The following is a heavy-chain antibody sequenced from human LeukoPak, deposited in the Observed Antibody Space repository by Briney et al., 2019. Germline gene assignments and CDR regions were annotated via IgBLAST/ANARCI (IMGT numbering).Heavy chain of an antibody. Sequence: GGSLRLSCAASGFTFSSYAMSWVRQAPGKGLEWVSAISGSGGSTYYVDSVKGRFTISRDNSKSTLFLQMNSLRAEDTAVYYCAKDPRAMVRGVLTFDYWGQGTLVTVSS. J-gene: IGHJ4*02. D-gene: IGHD3-10*01. CDR3: AKDPRAMVRGVLTFDY. V-gene: IGHV3-23*01. CDR1: GFTFSSYA. CDR2: ISGSGGST.